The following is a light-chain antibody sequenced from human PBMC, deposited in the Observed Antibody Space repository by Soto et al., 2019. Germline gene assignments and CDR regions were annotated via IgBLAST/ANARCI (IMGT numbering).Light chain of an antibody. CDR3: QQRSNWPPIP. Sequence: EIVLTQSPGTLSLSPGERATLSYRASQSVSSSYLAWYQQKPGQAPRLLIYDASNRATGIPARFSGSGSGTDFTLTISSLEPEDFAVYYCQQRSNWPPIPFGQGTRLEIK. V-gene: IGKV3D-20*02. CDR1: QSVSSSY. CDR2: DAS. J-gene: IGKJ5*01.